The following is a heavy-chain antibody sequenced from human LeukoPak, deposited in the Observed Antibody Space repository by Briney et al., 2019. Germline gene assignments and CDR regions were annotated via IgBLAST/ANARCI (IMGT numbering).Heavy chain of an antibody. CDR2: ISAYNGNT. D-gene: IGHD3-9*01. J-gene: IGHJ6*03. V-gene: IGHV1-18*01. CDR3: ARDRSREYYDILTGYYTYYYYMDV. CDR1: GYTFTSYD. Sequence: GASVKVSCKASGYTFTSYDINWVRQAPGQGLEWMGWISAYNGNTNYAQKLQGRVTMTTDTSTSTAYMELRSLRSDDTAVYYCARDRSREYYDILTGYYTYYYYMDVWGKGTTVTVSS.